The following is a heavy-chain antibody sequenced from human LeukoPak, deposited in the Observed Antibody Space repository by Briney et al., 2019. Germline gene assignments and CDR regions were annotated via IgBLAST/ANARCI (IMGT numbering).Heavy chain of an antibody. CDR3: VKDLASATTVDY. J-gene: IGHJ4*02. CDR2: IRYDGSNK. D-gene: IGHD4-17*01. V-gene: IGHV3-30*02. CDR1: GFTFSSYG. Sequence: GGSLRLSCAASGFTFSSYGMHWVRQAPGKGLEWVAFIRYDGSNKYYADSVKGRFTISRDNSKNTLYLQMNSLRAEDTAVYYCVKDLASATTVDYWGQGTLVTVSS.